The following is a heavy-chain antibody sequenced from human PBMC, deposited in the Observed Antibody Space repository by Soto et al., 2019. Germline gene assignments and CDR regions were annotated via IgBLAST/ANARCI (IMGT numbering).Heavy chain of an antibody. J-gene: IGHJ3*01. Sequence: EGQLLESGGGLVRPGGSLRLSCAASGFTFTGFGMHWVRQAPGKGLEWLAALSGGGDSKYYAESVKGRFTISRDNSRDTLFLEMDSLRVEDSAIYFCAKPIVRGWNYFQGSAYDVWGQGTIVTVSS. CDR1: GFTFTGFG. CDR2: LSGGGDSK. V-gene: IGHV3-23*01. CDR3: AKPIVRGWNYFQGSAYDV. D-gene: IGHD1-7*01.